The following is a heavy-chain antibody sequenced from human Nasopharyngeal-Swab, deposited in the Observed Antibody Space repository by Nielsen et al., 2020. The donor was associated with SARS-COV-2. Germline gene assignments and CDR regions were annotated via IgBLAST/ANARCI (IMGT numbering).Heavy chain of an antibody. J-gene: IGHJ6*02. CDR1: GFTFDDYA. Sequence: SLKTSCAASGFTFDDYAMHWVRQAPGKGLEWVSGISRNSGSIGYADSVKGRFTISRDNAKNSLYLQMNSLRAEDTAVYYCAKRPYSGSYYGYYYYGMDVWGQGTTVTVSS. V-gene: IGHV3-9*01. CDR3: AKRPYSGSYYGYYYYGMDV. D-gene: IGHD1-26*01. CDR2: ISRNSGSI.